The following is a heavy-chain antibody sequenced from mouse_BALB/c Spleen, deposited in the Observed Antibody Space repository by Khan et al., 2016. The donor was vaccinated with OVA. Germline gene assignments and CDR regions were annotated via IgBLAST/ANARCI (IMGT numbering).Heavy chain of an antibody. CDR2: ISTYYGDA. CDR3: TRGGGGNRFAY. J-gene: IGHJ3*01. Sequence: VQLQQSGAELVRPGVSVKISCKGSGYTFTDFTLHWVKQSHAMSLEWIGVISTYYGDATYNQRFKDKATMTVAKSSSTAYMELARLTSEDSAIYLCTRGGGGNRFAYWGQGTLVTVSA. V-gene: IGHV1S137*01. CDR1: GYTFTDFT.